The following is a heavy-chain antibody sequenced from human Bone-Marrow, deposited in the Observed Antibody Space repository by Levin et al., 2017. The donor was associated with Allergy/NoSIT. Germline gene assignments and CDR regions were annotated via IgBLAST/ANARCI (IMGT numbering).Heavy chain of an antibody. D-gene: IGHD2-21*02. Sequence: GESLKISCVASGFGFGSYAMHWVRQVPGKGLEWVAIVSFDGHHKYYADSVKGRFIISRDNSKDTLFLQLDSVKTDDTALYFCARSQGSVAVTGAAPPDFWGQGTLVVVSP. CDR1: GFGFGSYA. CDR2: VSFDGHHK. CDR3: ARSQGSVAVTGAAPPDF. V-gene: IGHV3-30*04. J-gene: IGHJ4*02.